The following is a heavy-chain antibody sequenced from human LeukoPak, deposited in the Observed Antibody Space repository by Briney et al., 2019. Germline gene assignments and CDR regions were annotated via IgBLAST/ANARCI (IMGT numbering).Heavy chain of an antibody. CDR3: TSLNSGYGGCFDH. CDR2: ISYSGSP. V-gene: IGHV4-59*01. Sequence: SETLSLTCTVSGGSISSYYWSWIRQPPGKGLEWIGYISYSGSPNYNPSLKSRVTISVETSKNQFSLKLSSVTAADTAVYYCTSLNSGYGGCFDHWGQGTLVTVSS. CDR1: GGSISSYY. J-gene: IGHJ4*02. D-gene: IGHD5-12*01.